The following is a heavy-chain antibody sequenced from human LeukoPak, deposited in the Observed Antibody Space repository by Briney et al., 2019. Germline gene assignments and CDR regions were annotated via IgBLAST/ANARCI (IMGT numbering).Heavy chain of an antibody. V-gene: IGHV4-59*01. J-gene: IGHJ3*02. D-gene: IGHD5-12*01. Sequence: SETLSLSCTVSGASTSHFYWNWIRQPPGKGLEWIAYMHNSGRSKHNPSLKSRVTISIDTSKNQFSLQLTSVTAADTAMYFCARSAEWLRNAFDIWGRGTLVIVSS. CDR1: GASTSHFY. CDR2: MHNSGRS. CDR3: ARSAEWLRNAFDI.